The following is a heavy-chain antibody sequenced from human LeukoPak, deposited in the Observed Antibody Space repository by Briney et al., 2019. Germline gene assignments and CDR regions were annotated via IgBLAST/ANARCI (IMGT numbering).Heavy chain of an antibody. CDR3: ARVRGSFDY. J-gene: IGHJ4*02. V-gene: IGHV4-39*02. CDR1: DGSVGSSSYY. D-gene: IGHD3-10*01. CDR2: MFYGGYS. Sequence: PSETLSLTCTVSDGSVGSSSYYWGWIRQPPGKGLEWIGSMFYGGYSYYNPSLKSRLTISVDTTKNQFSLKLSSMTAADTAVYYCARVRGSFDYWGQGILVTVSS.